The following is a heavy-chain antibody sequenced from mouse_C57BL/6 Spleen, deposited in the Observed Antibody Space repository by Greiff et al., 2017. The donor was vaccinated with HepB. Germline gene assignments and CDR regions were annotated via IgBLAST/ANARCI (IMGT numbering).Heavy chain of an antibody. D-gene: IGHD1-1*02. J-gene: IGHJ4*01. V-gene: IGHV1-82*01. CDR2: IYPGDGDT. CDR1: GYAFSSSW. Sequence: VKVVESGPELVKPGASVKISCKASGYAFSSSWMNWVKQRPGKGLEWIGRIYPGDGDTNYNGKFKGKATLTADKSSSTAYMQLSSLTSEDSAVYFCARSGDYYAMDYWGQGTSVTVSS. CDR3: ARSGDYYAMDY.